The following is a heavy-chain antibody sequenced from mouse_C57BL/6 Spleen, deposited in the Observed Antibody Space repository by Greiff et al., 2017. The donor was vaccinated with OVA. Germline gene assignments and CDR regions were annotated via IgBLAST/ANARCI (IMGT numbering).Heavy chain of an antibody. CDR3: ARGSYYGNLGFAY. D-gene: IGHD2-1*01. V-gene: IGHV5-9*01. CDR2: ISGGGGNT. J-gene: IGHJ3*01. Sequence: EVHLVESGGGLVKPGGSLKLSCAASGFTFSSYTMSWVRQTPEKRLEWVATISGGGGNTYYPDSVKGRFTISRDNAKNTLYLQMSSLRSEDTALYYCARGSYYGNLGFAYWGQGTLVTVSA. CDR1: GFTFSSYT.